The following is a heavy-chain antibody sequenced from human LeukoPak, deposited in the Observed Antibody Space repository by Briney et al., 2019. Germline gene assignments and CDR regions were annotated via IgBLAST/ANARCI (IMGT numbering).Heavy chain of an antibody. J-gene: IGHJ4*02. CDR2: ISSSSSYI. V-gene: IGHV3-21*01. Sequence: GGSLRLSCVASGFTFRTYSMNWVRQAPGKGLEWVSSISSSSSYIYYADSVKGRFTISRDNAKNSLFLQMNSLRAEDTAVYYCARGAVAGAGFDYWGQGTLVTVSS. CDR3: ARGAVAGAGFDY. D-gene: IGHD6-19*01. CDR1: GFTFRTYS.